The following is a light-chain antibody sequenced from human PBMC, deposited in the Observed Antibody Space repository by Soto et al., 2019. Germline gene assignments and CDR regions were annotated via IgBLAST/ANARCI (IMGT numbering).Light chain of an antibody. CDR3: AAWDDRVSGYV. CDR1: SSNIGSSY. Sequence: QSVLTQPPSTSGTPGQRVTISCSGSSSNIGSSYVFWFQHLPGTAPKLLMYNINQRPSGVPDRVSASKSGTSASLAISGLRSEDEADYYCAAWDDRVSGYVFGTGTKVTAL. CDR2: NIN. J-gene: IGLJ1*01. V-gene: IGLV1-47*02.